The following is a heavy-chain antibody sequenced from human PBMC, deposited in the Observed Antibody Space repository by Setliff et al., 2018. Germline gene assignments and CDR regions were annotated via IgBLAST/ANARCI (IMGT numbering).Heavy chain of an antibody. J-gene: IGHJ4*02. Sequence: VKVSCKASGHTFITFGISWVRQAPGQGLEWMGWISAYSDDTKYAEKFQGRVTMTMDTSTGTAYMELRSLRSDDTAVYICAYDSSGYYPGYWGQGTLVTVSS. CDR3: AYDSSGYYPGY. CDR1: GHTFITFG. CDR2: ISAYSDDT. D-gene: IGHD3-22*01. V-gene: IGHV1-18*01.